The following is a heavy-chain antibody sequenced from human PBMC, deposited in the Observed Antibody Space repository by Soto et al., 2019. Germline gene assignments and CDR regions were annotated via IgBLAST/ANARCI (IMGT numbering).Heavy chain of an antibody. CDR3: ARGRYGDY. D-gene: IGHD1-1*01. J-gene: IGHJ4*02. CDR2: IGAQNGNT. Sequence: QVNLVQSGAEVKKPGASVKVSCKGSGYTFTSYGITWVRQAPGQGLEWMGWIGAQNGNTDYAQKLQGRVTVTRDTSTSTAYMELRSLRSDDTAVYYCARGRYGDYWGEGALVTVSP. CDR1: GYTFTSYG. V-gene: IGHV1-18*01.